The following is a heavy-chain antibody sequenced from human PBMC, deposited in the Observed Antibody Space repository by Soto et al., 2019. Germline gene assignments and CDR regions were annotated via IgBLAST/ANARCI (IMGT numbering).Heavy chain of an antibody. CDR3: ARQGGLTKIAAHDHYYYYYYMDV. CDR1: GGSISSSSYY. J-gene: IGHJ6*03. Sequence: SETLSLTCTVSGGSISSSSYYWGWIRQPPGKGLEWIGSIYYSGSTYYNPSLKSRVTISVDTSKNQFSLKLSSVTAADTAVYYCARQGGLTKIAAHDHYYYYYYMDVWGKGTTVTVSS. D-gene: IGHD6-6*01. CDR2: IYYSGST. V-gene: IGHV4-39*01.